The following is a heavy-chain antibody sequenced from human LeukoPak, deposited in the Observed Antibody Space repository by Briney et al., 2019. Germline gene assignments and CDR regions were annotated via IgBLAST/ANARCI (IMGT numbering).Heavy chain of an antibody. CDR2: ISTPSYK. CDR1: GFTFSSYT. Sequence: GGSLRLSCAASGFTFSSYTMNWVRQAPGKGLEWVSSISTPSYKYYSDSLKGRFTISRDNAKNSLYLQMNSLRAEDTAVYYCARDTYGSGNEVAFDIWGQGTMVTVSP. D-gene: IGHD3-10*01. CDR3: ARDTYGSGNEVAFDI. V-gene: IGHV3-21*01. J-gene: IGHJ3*02.